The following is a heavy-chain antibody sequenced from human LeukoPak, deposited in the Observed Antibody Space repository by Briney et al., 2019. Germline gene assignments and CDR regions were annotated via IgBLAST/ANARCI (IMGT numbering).Heavy chain of an antibody. CDR3: ARAWIQLWPPDY. Sequence: GGSLRLSCAASGFTFSSYWMHWVRQAPGKGLVWVSCINSDGSSTSYADSVKGRFTISRDNAKNTLYLQMNSLRAEDTAVYYCARAWIQLWPPDYWGQGTLVTVSS. J-gene: IGHJ4*02. CDR1: GFTFSSYW. CDR2: INSDGSST. V-gene: IGHV3-74*01. D-gene: IGHD5-18*01.